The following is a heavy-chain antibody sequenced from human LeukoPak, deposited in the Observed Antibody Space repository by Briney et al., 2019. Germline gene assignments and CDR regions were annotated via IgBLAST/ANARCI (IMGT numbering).Heavy chain of an antibody. V-gene: IGHV5-51*01. CDR1: GYSFTSYW. CDR2: IYPGDSDT. D-gene: IGHD6-19*01. Sequence: GESLKISCKGSGYSFTSYWIGWVRQVPGKGLEWMGIIYPGDSDTRYSPSFQGQVTISADKSISTAYLHWSSLKASDTAMYYCARARIAVAGQFDYWGQGTLVTVSS. J-gene: IGHJ4*02. CDR3: ARARIAVAGQFDY.